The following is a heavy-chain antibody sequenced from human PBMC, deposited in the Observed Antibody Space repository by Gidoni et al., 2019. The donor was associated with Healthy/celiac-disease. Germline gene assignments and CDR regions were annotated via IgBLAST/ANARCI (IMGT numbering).Heavy chain of an antibody. J-gene: IGHJ4*02. D-gene: IGHD3-22*01. CDR1: GGSISSGGYY. Sequence: QVQLQESGPGLVKPSQTLSLTCTVSGGSISSGGYYWSWIRQHPGKGLEWIGYIYYSGSTYYNPSLKSRVTISVDTSKNQFSLKLSSVTAADTAVYYCARDSPNAYYYDSSGTKGGYYFDYWGQGTLVTVSS. CDR3: ARDSPNAYYYDSSGTKGGYYFDY. CDR2: IYYSGST. V-gene: IGHV4-31*03.